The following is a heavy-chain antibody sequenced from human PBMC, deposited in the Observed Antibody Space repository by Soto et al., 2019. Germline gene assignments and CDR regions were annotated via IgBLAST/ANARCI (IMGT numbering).Heavy chain of an antibody. D-gene: IGHD2-21*02. Sequence: SETLSLTCTVSGGSINSYYWSWIRQPPGKGLEWIGYIYYSGSTNYNPSLKSRVTISVDTSKNQFSLKLSSVTAADTAVYYCARAPFDSYIDYWGQGTLVTVSS. CDR2: IYYSGST. J-gene: IGHJ4*02. V-gene: IGHV4-59*01. CDR1: GGSINSYY. CDR3: ARAPFDSYIDY.